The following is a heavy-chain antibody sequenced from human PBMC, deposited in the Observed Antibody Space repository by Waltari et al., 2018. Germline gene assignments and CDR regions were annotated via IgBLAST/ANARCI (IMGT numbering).Heavy chain of an antibody. CDR3: ARGGSGSFPDAFDI. D-gene: IGHD1-26*01. CDR2: INPNSGGT. Sequence: QVQLVQSGAEVKKPGASVKVSCKASGYTFTGYYMHWVRQAPGQGLEWMGWINPNSGGTNYAQQFQGRVTMTRDTSISTAYMELSRLRSDDTAVYYCARGGSGSFPDAFDIWGQGTMVTVSS. V-gene: IGHV1-2*02. J-gene: IGHJ3*02. CDR1: GYTFTGYY.